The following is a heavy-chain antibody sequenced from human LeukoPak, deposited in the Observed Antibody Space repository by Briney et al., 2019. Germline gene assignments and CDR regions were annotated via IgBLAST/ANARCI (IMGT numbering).Heavy chain of an antibody. CDR3: AKVRGTYSSGYFFDY. D-gene: IGHD6-19*01. CDR2: ISWNSGYI. CDR1: GFTFDDYA. J-gene: IGHJ4*02. V-gene: IGHV3-9*01. Sequence: GGSLKLSCAASGFTFDDYAMHWVRQAPGKGLEWLSIISWNSGYIGYADSVKGRFTISRDNAKKSLDLQMNSLRAEDTAFYYCAKVRGTYSSGYFFDYWGQGTLVTVSS.